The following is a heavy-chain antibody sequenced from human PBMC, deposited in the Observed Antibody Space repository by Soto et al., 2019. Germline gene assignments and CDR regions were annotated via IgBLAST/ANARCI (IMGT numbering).Heavy chain of an antibody. CDR3: ARVRPEVKLYRGRLEGERRGDAFER. CDR1: GGAITDSAFF. D-gene: IGHD2-2*01. V-gene: IGHV4-30-2*01. Sequence: PSETVSLTCTVSGGAITDSAFFWTWVRQPPGRGLEWIGYIFDGGDTSYSPSLRSRVAISVDKSKNQLSLSLHSVAAADTAMYFCARVRPEVKLYRGRLEGERRGDAFERWGRGTMVT. J-gene: IGHJ3*02. CDR2: IFDGGDT.